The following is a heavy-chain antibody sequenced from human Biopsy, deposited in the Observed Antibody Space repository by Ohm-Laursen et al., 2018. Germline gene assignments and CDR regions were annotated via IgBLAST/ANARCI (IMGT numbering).Heavy chain of an antibody. Sequence: SQTLSLTCTVSGGSISSSTTYYWTWIRQVPGEGLEWIAYMHHSGPTYTYYNPSLKSRVAISVEVSKNQFSLKVSSVTAADTAVYFCTRKPNSLYYFDHWGQGTLVTVSS. CDR3: TRKPNSLYYFDH. D-gene: IGHD1-14*01. V-gene: IGHV4-31*03. CDR1: GGSISSSTTYY. CDR2: MHHSGPT. J-gene: IGHJ4*02.